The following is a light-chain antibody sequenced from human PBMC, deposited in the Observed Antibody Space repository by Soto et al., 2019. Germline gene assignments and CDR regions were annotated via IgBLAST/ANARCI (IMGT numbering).Light chain of an antibody. CDR3: SLYTSSSTSWV. J-gene: IGLJ3*02. V-gene: IGLV2-18*01. CDR1: SSDVGSYNR. Sequence: QSALTQPPSVSESPGQSVTISCTGTSSDVGSYNRVSWYQQPPGTAPKLMIYEVSNRPSGVPDRFSGSKSGNTASLTISGLQAEDEADYYCSLYTSSSTSWVFGGGTKLTVL. CDR2: EVS.